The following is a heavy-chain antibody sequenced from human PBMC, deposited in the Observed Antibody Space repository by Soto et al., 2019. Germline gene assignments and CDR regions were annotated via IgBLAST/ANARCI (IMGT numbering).Heavy chain of an antibody. CDR2: ISAYNGNT. CDR3: AGGTYYDFWCGYYTSYYFDY. V-gene: IGHV1-18*01. J-gene: IGHJ4*02. Sequence: QVQLVQSGAEVKKPGASVKVSCKASGYTFTSYGISWVRQAPGQGLEWMGWISAYNGNTNYAQKLQGRATMTTDTSTSTAYMELRSLRFDDTAVYYCAGGTYYDFWCGYYTSYYFDYWGQGTLVTVSS. D-gene: IGHD3-3*01. CDR1: GYTFTSYG.